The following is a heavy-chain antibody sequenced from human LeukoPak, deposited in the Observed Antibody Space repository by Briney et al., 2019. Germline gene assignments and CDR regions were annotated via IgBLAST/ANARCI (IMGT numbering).Heavy chain of an antibody. Sequence: GASVKVSCKASGGTFSSYAISWVRQAPGQGLEWMGRIIPILGIANYAQKFQGRVTITADKSTSTAYMELSSLRSEDTAVYYCARKRDGYNYHIGWGQGTLVTVSS. V-gene: IGHV1-69*04. CDR2: IIPILGIA. CDR3: ARKRDGYNYHIG. CDR1: GGTFSSYA. D-gene: IGHD5-24*01. J-gene: IGHJ4*02.